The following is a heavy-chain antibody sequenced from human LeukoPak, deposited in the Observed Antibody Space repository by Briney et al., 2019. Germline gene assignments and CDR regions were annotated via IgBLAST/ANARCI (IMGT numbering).Heavy chain of an antibody. J-gene: IGHJ4*02. V-gene: IGHV3-7*01. CDR3: AKAETMTQRGYFDY. CDR2: IKQDGSEK. CDR1: GFTFSSYW. D-gene: IGHD1-1*01. Sequence: QSGGSLRLSCAASGFTFSSYWMSWVRQAPGKGLEWVANIKQDGSEKYYVDSVKGRFTISRDNAKNSLYLQMNSLRAEDTVVYYCAKAETMTQRGYFDYWGQGTLVTVSS.